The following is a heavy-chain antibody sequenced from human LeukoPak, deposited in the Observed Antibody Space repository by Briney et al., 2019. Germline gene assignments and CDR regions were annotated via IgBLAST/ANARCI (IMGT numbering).Heavy chain of an antibody. J-gene: IGHJ4*02. V-gene: IGHV3-23*01. Sequence: GGSLRLSCAASGFTFSNYAMSWVRQAPGKGLEWVSVISGSGGITYYEDSVKGRFTISRDNSKNTLYLQMNSLRADDTAIYYCAKDAAAAGSAYYFEYWGQGTLVTVSS. CDR1: GFTFSNYA. CDR2: ISGSGGIT. CDR3: AKDAAAAGSAYYFEY. D-gene: IGHD6-13*01.